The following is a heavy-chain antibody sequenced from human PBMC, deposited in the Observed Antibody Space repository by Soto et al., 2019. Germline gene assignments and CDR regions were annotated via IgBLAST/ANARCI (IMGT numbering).Heavy chain of an antibody. CDR2: INPNSGGT. V-gene: IGHV1-2*04. J-gene: IGHJ5*02. Sequence: ASVKVSCKASGYTFTGYYMHWVRQAPGQGLEWMGWINPNSGGTNYAQKFQGWVTMTRDTSISTAYMELSRLRSDDTAVYYCARDPFPHDYSNYLPRGWFDPWGQGTLVTVSS. D-gene: IGHD4-4*01. CDR3: ARDPFPHDYSNYLPRGWFDP. CDR1: GYTFTGYY.